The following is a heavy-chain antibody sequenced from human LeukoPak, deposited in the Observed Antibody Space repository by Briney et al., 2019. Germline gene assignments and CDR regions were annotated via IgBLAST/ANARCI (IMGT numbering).Heavy chain of an antibody. D-gene: IGHD4-11*01. V-gene: IGHV4-39*01. CDR3: VRQKITTSDY. J-gene: IGHJ4*02. CDR2: IYYSGST. CDR1: GGSISSSNYY. Sequence: SETLSLTCSVSGGSISSSNYYWGWIRQSPGKGLEWIGSIYYSGSTYYNPSLKSRLTISVDTSKNQFSLKLSSVTAADTAVYYCVRQKITTSDYWGQGNMVTASS.